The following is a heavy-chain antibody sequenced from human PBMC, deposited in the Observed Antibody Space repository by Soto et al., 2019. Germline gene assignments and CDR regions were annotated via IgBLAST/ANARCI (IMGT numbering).Heavy chain of an antibody. CDR2: INSDGSST. CDR3: AREGTGYYDSSGYGYYYYGMDV. CDR1: GFTFSSYW. J-gene: IGHJ6*02. Sequence: SGGSLRLSCAASGFTFSSYWMHWVRQAPGKGLVWVSRINSDGSSTSYADSVKGRFTISRDNAKNTLYLQMNSLRAEDTAVYYCAREGTGYYDSSGYGYYYYGMDVWGQGTTVPVSS. V-gene: IGHV3-74*01. D-gene: IGHD3-22*01.